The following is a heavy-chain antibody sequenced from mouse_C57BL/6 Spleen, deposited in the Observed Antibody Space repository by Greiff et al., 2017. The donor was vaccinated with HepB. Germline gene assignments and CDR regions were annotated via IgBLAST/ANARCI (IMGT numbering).Heavy chain of an antibody. D-gene: IGHD1-1*01. CDR3: ASPGSSYEGFAY. Sequence: VKLQQPGAELVKPGASVKLSCKASGYTFTSYWMHWVKQRPGQGLEWIGMIHPNSGSTNYNEKFKSKATLTVDKSSSTAYMQLSSLTSEDSAVYYCASPGSSYEGFAYWGQGTLVTVSA. V-gene: IGHV1-64*01. CDR2: IHPNSGST. J-gene: IGHJ3*01. CDR1: GYTFTSYW.